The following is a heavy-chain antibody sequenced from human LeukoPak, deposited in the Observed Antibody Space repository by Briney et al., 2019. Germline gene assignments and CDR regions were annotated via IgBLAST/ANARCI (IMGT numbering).Heavy chain of an antibody. CDR3: ARETWGTADY. V-gene: IGHV3-7*01. CDR1: RFTFSSYS. CDR2: INQGGRER. D-gene: IGHD1-26*01. J-gene: IGHJ4*02. Sequence: GGSLRLSCAASRFTFSSYSMTGVRQAPGKGLEWVAPINQGGRERHYGDSVKGRFTISRDNAKNTLYLEMNSLRVEDTSLYYCARETWGTADYWGQGIMVIVSS.